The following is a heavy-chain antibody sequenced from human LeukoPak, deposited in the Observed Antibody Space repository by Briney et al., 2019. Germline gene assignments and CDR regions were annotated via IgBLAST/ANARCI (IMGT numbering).Heavy chain of an antibody. CDR3: AKLMRHMREDVYDI. D-gene: IGHD2-8*01. V-gene: IGHV3-23*01. CDR2: ITTSDGNT. J-gene: IGHJ3*02. CDR1: GFTFSSYT. Sequence: GGSLRLSCAASGFTFSSYTMSWVRQAPGKGLEWVSTITTSDGNTYYADSVKGRFTVSRDNSKNTLFLQMNSLRAEDTAVYYCAKLMRHMREDVYDIWGQGTKVTVSS.